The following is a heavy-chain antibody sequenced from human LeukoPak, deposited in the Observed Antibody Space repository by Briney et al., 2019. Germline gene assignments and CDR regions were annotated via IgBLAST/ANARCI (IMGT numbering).Heavy chain of an antibody. Sequence: SETLSLTCTASGRSISSYYWSWIRQPPGKGLEWIGYIYYSGSTNYNPSLKSRVTILVDTSKNQFSLKLSSVTAADTAVYYCSSTDSSGYYWSGAFDIWGQGTMVTVSS. CDR3: SSTDSSGYYWSGAFDI. J-gene: IGHJ3*02. D-gene: IGHD3-22*01. V-gene: IGHV4-59*01. CDR1: GRSISSYY. CDR2: IYYSGST.